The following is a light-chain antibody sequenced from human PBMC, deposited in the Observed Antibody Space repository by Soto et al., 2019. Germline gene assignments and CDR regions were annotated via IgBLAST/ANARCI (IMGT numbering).Light chain of an antibody. CDR3: QQYYNTPWT. CDR2: WAS. V-gene: IGKV4-1*01. Sequence: IVMTQSPDSLAVSLGESATINCKSSQSVLYSSNNKNYLAWYQQKPGQPPKLLIYWASTRESGVPDRFSGSGSGTDFTLTISSLQAEDVAVYYCQQYYNTPWTFGHGIKVDIX. J-gene: IGKJ1*01. CDR1: QSVLYSSNNKNY.